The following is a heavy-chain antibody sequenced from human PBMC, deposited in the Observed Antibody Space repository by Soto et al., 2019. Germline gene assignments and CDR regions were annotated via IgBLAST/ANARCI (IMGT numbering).Heavy chain of an antibody. V-gene: IGHV3-9*01. CDR3: AKLCSGYDFRSTVDAFDI. CDR2: ISWNSGSI. CDR1: GFTFDDYA. J-gene: IGHJ3*02. D-gene: IGHD5-12*01. Sequence: EVQLVESGGGLVQPGRSLRLSCAASGFTFDDYAMHWVRQAPGKGLEWVSGISWNSGSIGYADSVKGRFTISRDNAKNSLYLQMNSLRAEDTALYYCAKLCSGYDFRSTVDAFDIWGQGTMVTVSS.